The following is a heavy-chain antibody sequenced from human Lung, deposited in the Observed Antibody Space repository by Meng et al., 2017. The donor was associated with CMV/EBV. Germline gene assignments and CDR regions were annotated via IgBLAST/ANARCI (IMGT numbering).Heavy chain of an antibody. D-gene: IGHD2-15*01. J-gene: IGHJ5*02. CDR1: GFTFDDHA. CDR2: ITWDGGNT. CDR3: AKDGSDSSLGWLDP. Sequence: GESLRLSCAASGFTFDDHAMHWVRQRPGKGLEWVSLITWDGGNTYYADSVKGRFTISRDNSKNSLYLQMNSLRTEDTALYYCAKDGSDSSLGWLDPWGQGTLVTVSS. V-gene: IGHV3-43D*03.